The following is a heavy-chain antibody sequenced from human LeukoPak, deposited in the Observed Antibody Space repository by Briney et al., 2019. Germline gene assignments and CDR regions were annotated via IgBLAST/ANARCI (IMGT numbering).Heavy chain of an antibody. V-gene: IGHV3-23*01. J-gene: IGHJ3*02. CDR1: GFTFSAYA. CDR2: ISASGDYT. CDR3: AKDPNGDYVGAFDS. Sequence: GGSLRLSCAASGFTFSAYAVIWVRQAPGKGLEWDSAISASGDYTHYADSVKGRFDISRDNSKNTVYLQMSSLRAEDAALYYCAKDPNGDYVGAFDSWGQGTTVIVS. D-gene: IGHD4-17*01.